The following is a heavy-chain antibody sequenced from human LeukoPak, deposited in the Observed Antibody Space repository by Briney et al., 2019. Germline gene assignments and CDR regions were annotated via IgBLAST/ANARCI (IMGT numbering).Heavy chain of an antibody. CDR2: ISGSGGST. Sequence: GGSLRLSCAASGFTFSSYAMSWVRQAPGKGLEWVSAISGSGGSTYYADSVKGRFTISRDNSKNTQYLQMNSLRAEDTAVYYCAKSTGIVVVTATWLWGQGTLVTVSS. CDR3: AKSTGIVVVTATWL. D-gene: IGHD2-21*02. J-gene: IGHJ4*02. CDR1: GFTFSSYA. V-gene: IGHV3-23*01.